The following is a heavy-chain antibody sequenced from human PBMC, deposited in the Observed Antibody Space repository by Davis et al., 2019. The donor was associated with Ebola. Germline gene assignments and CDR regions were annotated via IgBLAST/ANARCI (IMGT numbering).Heavy chain of an antibody. J-gene: IGHJ4*02. Sequence: GSLRLSCTVSGGSISSYYWSWIRQPPGKGLEWIGYIYYSGSTNYNPSLKSRVTISVDTSKNQFSLKLSSVTAADTAVYYCARVRSSWYHEFDYWGQGTLVTVSS. CDR1: GGSISSYY. D-gene: IGHD6-13*01. V-gene: IGHV4-59*01. CDR2: IYYSGST. CDR3: ARVRSSWYHEFDY.